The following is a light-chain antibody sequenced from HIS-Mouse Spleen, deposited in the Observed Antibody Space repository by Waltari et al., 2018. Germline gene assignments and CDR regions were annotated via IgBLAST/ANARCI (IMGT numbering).Light chain of an antibody. CDR3: YSTDSSGNHRV. CDR2: EDS. J-gene: IGLJ2*01. CDR1: ALPKKY. V-gene: IGLV3-10*01. Sequence: SYELTQPPSVSLSPGQTPRITCSGDALPKKYAYWYQQKSGQAPVLVIYEDSKRPSGIPERFSGSSSGTMATLTISGAQVEDEADYYCYSTDSSGNHRVFGGGTKLTVL.